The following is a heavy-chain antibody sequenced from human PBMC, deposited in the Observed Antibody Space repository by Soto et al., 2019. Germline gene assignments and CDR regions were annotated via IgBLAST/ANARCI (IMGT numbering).Heavy chain of an antibody. D-gene: IGHD3-22*01. CDR1: GFTFSSYS. V-gene: IGHV3-48*02. CDR3: ARDLRLSSGYYFDWFDP. Sequence: PGGSLRLSCAASGFTFSSYSMNWVRQAPGEGLEWVSYISSSSSTIYYADSVKGRFTISRDNAKNSLYLQMNSLRDEDTAVYYCARDLRLSSGYYFDWFDPWGQGTLVTVSS. CDR2: ISSSSSTI. J-gene: IGHJ5*02.